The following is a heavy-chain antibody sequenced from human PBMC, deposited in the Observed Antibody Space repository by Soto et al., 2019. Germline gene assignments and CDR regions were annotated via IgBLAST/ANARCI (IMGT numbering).Heavy chain of an antibody. CDR1: GYTFTSYG. CDR3: ARDGDYDFWSGYHPGVYYYGMDV. J-gene: IGHJ6*02. CDR2: ISAYNGNT. V-gene: IGHV1-18*01. Sequence: GASVKVSCKASGYTFTSYGISWVRQAPGQGLEWMGWISAYNGNTNYAQKLQGRVTMTTDTSTSTAYMELRSLRSDDTAVYYRARDGDYDFWSGYHPGVYYYGMDVWGQGTTVTVSS. D-gene: IGHD3-3*01.